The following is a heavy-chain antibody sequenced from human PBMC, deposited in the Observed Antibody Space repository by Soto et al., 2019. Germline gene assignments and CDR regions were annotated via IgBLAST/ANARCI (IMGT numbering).Heavy chain of an antibody. CDR3: ARTNWNYSYGMDV. J-gene: IGHJ6*02. D-gene: IGHD1-20*01. V-gene: IGHV1-69*13. Sequence: ASVKVPCKASGGTFSSYAISWVRQAPGQGLEWMGGIIPIFGTANYAQKFQGRVTITADESTSTAYMELSSLRSEDTAVYYCARTNWNYSYGMDVWGQGTTVTVSS. CDR2: IIPIFGTA. CDR1: GGTFSSYA.